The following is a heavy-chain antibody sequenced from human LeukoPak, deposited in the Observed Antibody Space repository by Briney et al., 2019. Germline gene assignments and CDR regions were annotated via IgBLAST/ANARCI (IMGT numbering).Heavy chain of an antibody. CDR3: ARGVRGVQNWFDP. J-gene: IGHJ5*02. D-gene: IGHD3-10*01. V-gene: IGHV1-69*13. CDR1: GGTFSSYA. CDR2: IIPIFGTA. Sequence: SVKVSCKASGGTFSSYAISWVRQAPGQGLEWMGGIIPIFGTANYAQKFQGRVTITADESTSTAYMELSSLRSQDTAVYYCARGVRGVQNWFDPWGQGTLVTVSS.